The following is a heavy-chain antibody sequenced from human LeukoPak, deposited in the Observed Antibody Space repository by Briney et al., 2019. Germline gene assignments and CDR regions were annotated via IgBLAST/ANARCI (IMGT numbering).Heavy chain of an antibody. CDR3: AKDRYSYAFEYSDS. J-gene: IGHJ4*02. Sequence: GGSLRLSCAASGFTFSSYGMHWVRQAPGKGLEWVAVIWYDGSSKYYADSVKGRFTISRDNSKNTLSLQVSSLRTEDTAVYYCAKDRYSYAFEYSDSWGQGTLVTVSS. CDR2: IWYDGSSK. V-gene: IGHV3-30*02. D-gene: IGHD5-18*01. CDR1: GFTFSSYG.